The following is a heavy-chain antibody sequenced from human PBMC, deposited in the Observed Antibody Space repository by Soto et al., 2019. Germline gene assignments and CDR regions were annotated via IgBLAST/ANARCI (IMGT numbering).Heavy chain of an antibody. Sequence: PGGSLRLSCAASGFTFSSYAMSWVRQAPGKGLEWVANIKQDGSEKYYVDSVKGRFTISRDNAKNSLYLQMNSLRAEDTAVYYCARAGQYQSGTIYYYYGMDVWGQGTTVTVSS. CDR2: IKQDGSEK. V-gene: IGHV3-7*03. CDR3: ARAGQYQSGTIYYYYGMDV. CDR1: GFTFSSYA. J-gene: IGHJ6*02. D-gene: IGHD1-7*01.